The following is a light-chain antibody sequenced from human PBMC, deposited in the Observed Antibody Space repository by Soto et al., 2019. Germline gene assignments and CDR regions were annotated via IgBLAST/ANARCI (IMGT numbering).Light chain of an antibody. CDR2: EGS. CDR3: CSYAGSSTFVV. CDR1: SSDVGSYNL. Sequence: QSALTQSASVSGSPGQSITISCTGTSSDVGSYNLVSWYQQHPGKAPKLMIYEGSKRPSGVSNRFSGSKPGNTASLTISGLQAEDEADYYCCSYAGSSTFVVFGGGTKLTVL. V-gene: IGLV2-23*03. J-gene: IGLJ2*01.